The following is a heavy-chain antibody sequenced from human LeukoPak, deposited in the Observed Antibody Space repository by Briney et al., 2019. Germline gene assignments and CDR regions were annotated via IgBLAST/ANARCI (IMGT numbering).Heavy chain of an antibody. CDR2: ISYDGSNK. J-gene: IGHJ3*02. CDR1: GFTFSSYG. Sequence: GRSLRLSCAASGFTFSSYGMHGVRQAPGKGLEWVAVISYDGSNKYYADSVKGRFTISRDNSKNTLYLQMNSLRAVDTAVYYCARSVLAYCGGACYSGSAFDIWGQGTMVTASS. CDR3: ARSVLAYCGGACYSGSAFDI. V-gene: IGHV3-30*03. D-gene: IGHD2-21*02.